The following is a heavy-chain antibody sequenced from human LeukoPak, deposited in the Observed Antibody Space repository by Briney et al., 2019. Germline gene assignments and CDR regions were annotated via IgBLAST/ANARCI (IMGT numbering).Heavy chain of an antibody. CDR1: GFTFSSYA. CDR2: ISGTGDTT. D-gene: IGHD6-19*01. CDR3: AREGLSGGYSSGWSDY. Sequence: PGGSLRLSCAASGFTFSSYAMSWVRQAPGKGLEWVSGISGTGDTTYYADSVKGRFTISRDNSKNTLYLQMNSLRAEDTAVYYCAREGLSGGYSSGWSDYWGQGTLVTVSS. V-gene: IGHV3-23*01. J-gene: IGHJ4*02.